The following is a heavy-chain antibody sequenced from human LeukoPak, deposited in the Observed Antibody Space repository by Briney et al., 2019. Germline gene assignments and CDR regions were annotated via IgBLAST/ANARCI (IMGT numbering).Heavy chain of an antibody. V-gene: IGHV3-21*01. D-gene: IGHD5-24*01. Sequence: GGSLRLSCAPSGFTSTSYSMNWGREAPGHGLEWVSSISSSSSYIYYADSVKGRFTISRDNSKNTLYLQMNSLRAEDTAVYYCANSRWLQPYFDYWGQGTLVTVSS. CDR1: GFTSTSYS. J-gene: IGHJ4*02. CDR2: ISSSSSYI. CDR3: ANSRWLQPYFDY.